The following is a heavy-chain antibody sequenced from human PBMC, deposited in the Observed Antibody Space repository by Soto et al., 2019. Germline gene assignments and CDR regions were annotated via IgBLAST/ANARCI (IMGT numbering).Heavy chain of an antibody. CDR2: ISSSSSTI. J-gene: IGHJ6*03. CDR3: AREHYDFWSCYYYLPYYYYYYMDV. V-gene: IGHV3-48*01. CDR1: GFTFSSYS. Sequence: GGPLRLSCAASGFTFSSYSMNWVRQAPGKGLEGVSYISSSSSTIYYADSVKGRFTISRDNAKNALHLQMNSLRAEATAVYYCAREHYDFWSCYYYLPYYYYYYMDVWGKGTTVTVSS. D-gene: IGHD3-3*01.